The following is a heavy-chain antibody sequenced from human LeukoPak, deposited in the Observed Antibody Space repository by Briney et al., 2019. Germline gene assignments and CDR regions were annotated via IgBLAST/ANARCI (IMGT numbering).Heavy chain of an antibody. CDR1: GFTFSSYW. J-gene: IGHJ4*02. V-gene: IGHV3-30*02. D-gene: IGHD2-2*02. CDR2: IRYDGSNK. CDR3: AKRPAAAIPFDY. Sequence: GGSLRLSCAPSGFTFSSYWMHWVRQAPGKGLEWVAFIRYDGSNKYYADSVKGRFTISRDNSKNTLYLQMNSLRAEDTAVYYCAKRPAAAIPFDYWGQGTLVTVSS.